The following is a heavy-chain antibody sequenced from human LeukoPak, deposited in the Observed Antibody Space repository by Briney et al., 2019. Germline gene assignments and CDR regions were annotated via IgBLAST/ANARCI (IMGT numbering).Heavy chain of an antibody. J-gene: IGHJ4*02. CDR3: ATVPNYGDVVEFDY. Sequence: GASVKVSCKASGYTFTGYYMHWVRQAPGQGLEWMGWINPNSGGTNYAQKFQGRVTMTEDTSTDTTYMELSSLRSVDTAVYYCATVPNYGDVVEFDYWGQGTLVTVSS. D-gene: IGHD4-17*01. CDR1: GYTFTGYY. V-gene: IGHV1-2*02. CDR2: INPNSGGT.